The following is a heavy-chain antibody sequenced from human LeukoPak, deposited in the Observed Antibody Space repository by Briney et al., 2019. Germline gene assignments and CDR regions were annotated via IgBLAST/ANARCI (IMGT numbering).Heavy chain of an antibody. CDR2: IYYSGST. CDR3: ARGAGSPYYGMDV. Sequence: SETLSLTCTVSGGSISSYCWSWIRQPPGKGLEWIGYIYYSGSTNYNPSLKSRVTISVDTSKNQFSLKLSSVTAADTAVYYCARGAGSPYYGMDVWGQGTTVTVSS. CDR1: GGSISSYC. V-gene: IGHV4-59*01. D-gene: IGHD1-1*01. J-gene: IGHJ6*02.